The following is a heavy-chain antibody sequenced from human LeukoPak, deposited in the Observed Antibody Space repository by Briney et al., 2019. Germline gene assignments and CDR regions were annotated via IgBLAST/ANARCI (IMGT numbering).Heavy chain of an antibody. CDR2: TYYRSKWYN. Sequence: SQTLSLTCAISGDSVSSNSAAWGWIRQSQSGGLEWLERTYYRSKWYNDYAVSVKSRITINPDTSKNQFSLQLNSVTPEDTAMYYCARDVGARPRVFDYWGQGILVTVSS. D-gene: IGHD1-26*01. CDR3: ARDVGARPRVFDY. CDR1: GDSVSSNSAA. V-gene: IGHV6-1*01. J-gene: IGHJ4*02.